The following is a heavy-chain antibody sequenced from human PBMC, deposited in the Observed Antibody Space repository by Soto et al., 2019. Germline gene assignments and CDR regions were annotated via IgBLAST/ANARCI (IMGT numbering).Heavy chain of an antibody. D-gene: IGHD6-13*01. J-gene: IGHJ5*02. Sequence: QVQLQESGPGLVKPSGTLSLTCAVSGGSISSSNWWSWVRQPPGKGLEWIGEIYHSGSTNYNPSPRSRAARSVDKSKNQFSRKLSSGPAADTAVYYWAREGGIAAGGGSGFDPWGQGTLVTVSS. CDR3: AREGGIAAGGGSGFDP. V-gene: IGHV4-4*02. CDR2: IYHSGST. CDR1: GGSISSSNW.